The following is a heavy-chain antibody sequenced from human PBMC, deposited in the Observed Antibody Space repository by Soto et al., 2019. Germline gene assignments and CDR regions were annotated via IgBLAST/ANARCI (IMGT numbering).Heavy chain of an antibody. Sequence: QLQESGPGLVKPSETLSLTCTVSGGSIISSNFYWGWIRQPPGKGLEWIGSVESCGNTYDNPSFRGRVTLSADTAKSQFSLTMTSVTAADTAVYYCARHVRGAVTMNWFDPWGQGTPVTVSS. CDR2: VESCGNT. D-gene: IGHD3-10*02. CDR3: ARHVRGAVTMNWFDP. V-gene: IGHV4-39*01. J-gene: IGHJ5*02. CDR1: GGSIISSNFY.